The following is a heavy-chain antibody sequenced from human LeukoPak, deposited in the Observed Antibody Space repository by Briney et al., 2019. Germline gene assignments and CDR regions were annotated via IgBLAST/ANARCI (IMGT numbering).Heavy chain of an antibody. V-gene: IGHV1-18*01. CDR2: ISAYNGNT. CDR1: GYTFTSYG. J-gene: IGHJ4*02. CDR3: ARNYNVLLWFGELGGLDY. Sequence: ASVKVSCKASGYTFTSYGISWVRQAPGQGLEWMGWISAYNGNTNYAQKLQGRVTMTTDTSTSTAYMELRSLRSDDTAVYYCARNYNVLLWFGELGGLDYWGQGTLVTVSS. D-gene: IGHD3-10*01.